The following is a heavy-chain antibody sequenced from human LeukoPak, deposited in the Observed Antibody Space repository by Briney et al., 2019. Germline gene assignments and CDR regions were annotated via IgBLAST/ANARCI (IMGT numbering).Heavy chain of an antibody. J-gene: IGHJ6*03. CDR2: INPNSGGT. V-gene: IGHV1-2*02. D-gene: IGHD6-25*01. Sequence: ASVKVSCKASGYTFTGYYMHWVRQAPGQGLEWMGWINPNSGGTNYAQKFQGRVTMTRDTSISTAYMELSRLRSDDTAVYYCARAEAAGDNRGGYYYFYMDVWGKRTTVTVSS. CDR3: ARAEAAGDNRGGYYYFYMDV. CDR1: GYTFTGYY.